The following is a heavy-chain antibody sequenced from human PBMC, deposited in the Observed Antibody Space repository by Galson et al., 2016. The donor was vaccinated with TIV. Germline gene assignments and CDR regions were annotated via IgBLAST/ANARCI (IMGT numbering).Heavy chain of an antibody. D-gene: IGHD3-22*01. CDR3: ARDLSRSVALYDSSVYGMAV. J-gene: IGHJ6*01. CDR1: GFTFSSFA. V-gene: IGHV3-23*01. CDR2: ISAGGGRT. Sequence: SPRLSCAASGFTFSSFAVSWVRQAPGKGLEWVSGISAGGGRTNYADSVKGRFTISRDNPKNTLYLQMNSLRAEDTAVYYCARDLSRSVALYDSSVYGMAVWGPGTTVTVSS.